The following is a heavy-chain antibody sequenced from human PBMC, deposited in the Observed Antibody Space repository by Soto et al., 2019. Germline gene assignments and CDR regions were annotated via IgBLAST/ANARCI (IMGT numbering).Heavy chain of an antibody. Sequence: QVQLVQSGAEVKKPGSSVKVSCKASGGTFSSYAISWVRQASGQGLEWMGGVIPIFGTANYPQEFQGRVTITADKTTSTSYMELSSLISEATAVYYCVREVGASTYFHYCGQGTLVTVSS. J-gene: IGHJ4*02. CDR3: VREVGASTYFHY. CDR2: VIPIFGTA. V-gene: IGHV1-69*06. D-gene: IGHD1-26*01. CDR1: GGTFSSYA.